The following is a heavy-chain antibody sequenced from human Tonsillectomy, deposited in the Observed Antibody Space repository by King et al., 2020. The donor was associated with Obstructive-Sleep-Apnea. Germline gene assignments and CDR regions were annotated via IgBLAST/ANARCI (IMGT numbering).Heavy chain of an antibody. CDR3: ARDRLEDGMDV. CDR2: IIPILGIV. V-gene: IGHV1-69*04. CDR1: GGTFSTYG. J-gene: IGHJ6*02. Sequence: VQLVQSGAEVKKPGSSVKVSCKASGGTFSTYGISWVRQAPGQGLEWMGRIIPILGIVIYAQKFQGRVTINADKSTSTAYLELSSPRSEEPAAYYCARDRLEDGMDVWGQGTTVTVSS. D-gene: IGHD5-24*01.